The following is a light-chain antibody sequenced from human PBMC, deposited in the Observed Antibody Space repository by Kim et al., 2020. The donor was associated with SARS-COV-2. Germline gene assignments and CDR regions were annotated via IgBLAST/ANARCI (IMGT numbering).Light chain of an antibody. CDR2: DVS. J-gene: IGLJ1*01. Sequence: LPASVSGSPGQSITISCTGTSSDVGGYNYVSWYQQHPGKAPKLMIYDVSNRPSGVSNRFSGSKSGNTASLTISGLQAEDEADYYCSSYTSSSTLYVFGTGTKVTVL. V-gene: IGLV2-14*03. CDR3: SSYTSSSTLYV. CDR1: SSDVGGYNY.